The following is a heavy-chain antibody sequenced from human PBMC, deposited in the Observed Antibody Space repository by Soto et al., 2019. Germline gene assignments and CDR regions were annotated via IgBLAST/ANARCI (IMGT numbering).Heavy chain of an antibody. J-gene: IGHJ5*02. CDR3: VRDASSGYRGWWDP. Sequence: QVLLVQSGTEVKKPGASVMVSCKTSGYTFTSYGISWVRQAPGQGLEWMGLISPYNGDTIYARKFQGRVIVTADTATSTVYMELRSLRSDDTAVYYCVRDASSGYRGWWDPWGQGTLVTVSS. D-gene: IGHD5-18*01. V-gene: IGHV1-18*01. CDR2: ISPYNGDT. CDR1: GYTFTSYG.